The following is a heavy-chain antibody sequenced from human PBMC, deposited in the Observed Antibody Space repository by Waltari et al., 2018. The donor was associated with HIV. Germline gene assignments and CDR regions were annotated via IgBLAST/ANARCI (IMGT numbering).Heavy chain of an antibody. CDR2: VYSSGQT. J-gene: IGHJ6*02. V-gene: IGHV4-39*01. D-gene: IGHD2-2*01. CDR1: GGSISSYSFY. CDR3: ARHWYSGAVVVEPAAPSMNV. Sequence: QLQLQESGPGLVNPSETLSLTCTVSGGSISSYSFYWAWIRQPPGKGLEWIGSVYSSGQTYYNPSLKSRVTISVDTSKNQFSLKLNSVTAADTALYFCARHWYSGAVVVEPAAPSMNVWGQGTTVTISS.